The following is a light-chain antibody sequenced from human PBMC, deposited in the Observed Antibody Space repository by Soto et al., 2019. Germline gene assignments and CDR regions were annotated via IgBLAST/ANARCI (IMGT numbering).Light chain of an antibody. Sequence: DIQMTQSPSSLSASVGDRVTITCRASQSISDYLNWYQHKPGKAPRLLIYAASSLQSGVPSRFSGSGSVTDFTLTISRLQPDDLATYFCQHSYRIPYNFGQGTKLAIK. V-gene: IGKV1-39*01. CDR1: QSISDY. J-gene: IGKJ2*01. CDR3: QHSYRIPYN. CDR2: AAS.